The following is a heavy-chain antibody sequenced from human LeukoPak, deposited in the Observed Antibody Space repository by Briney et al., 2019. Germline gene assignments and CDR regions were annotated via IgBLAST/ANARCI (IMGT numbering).Heavy chain of an antibody. V-gene: IGHV4-34*01. J-gene: IGHJ4*02. CDR1: GESFSGFY. CDR2: INHSGST. CDR3: ARGFYYGDYGTLDY. D-gene: IGHD4-17*01. Sequence: PSETLSLTCSVSGESFSGFYWSWIRQPPGKGLEWIGEINHSGSTNYNPSLKSRVAISVDTSKNHFSLKLSSVTAADTAVYYCARGFYYGDYGTLDYWGQGTLVTVSS.